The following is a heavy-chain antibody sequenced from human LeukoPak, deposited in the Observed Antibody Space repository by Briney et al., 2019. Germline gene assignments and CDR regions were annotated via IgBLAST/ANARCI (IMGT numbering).Heavy chain of an antibody. CDR3: AKENGAGWGDPYYYYMDV. CDR2: IRYDGSNK. D-gene: IGHD3-10*01. V-gene: IGHV3-30*02. Sequence: GGSLRLSCAASEFTFSNYGMHWVRQAPGKGLEWVACIRYDGSNKYYADSVKGRFTISRDYSKNTLYLQMNSLRSEDTAMYYCAKENGAGWGDPYYYYMDVWGKGTTVTVSS. CDR1: EFTFSNYG. J-gene: IGHJ6*03.